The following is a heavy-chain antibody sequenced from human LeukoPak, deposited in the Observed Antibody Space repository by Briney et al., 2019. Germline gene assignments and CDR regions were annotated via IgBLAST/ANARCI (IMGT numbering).Heavy chain of an antibody. Sequence: PSETLSLTCAVYGGSFSRYYWSWIRQSAGKGLEWIAEIDHRGDTNYNPSLKSRVTISVDTSKNQFSLKVRSLSAADTAVYYCARGATISETGYFDFWGQGTPVTVSS. CDR1: GGSFSRYY. CDR3: ARGATISETGYFDF. CDR2: IDHRGDT. J-gene: IGHJ4*03. V-gene: IGHV4-34*01. D-gene: IGHD2-21*02.